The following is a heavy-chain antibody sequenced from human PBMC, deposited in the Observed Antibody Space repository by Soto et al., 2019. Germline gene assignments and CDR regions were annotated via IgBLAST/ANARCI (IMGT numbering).Heavy chain of an antibody. CDR2: ISGSGGST. D-gene: IGHD6-19*01. CDR3: AKDLDIAVAGIPQDAFDI. Sequence: GGSLRLSCAASGFTFSSYAMSWVRQAPGKGLEWVSAISGSGGSTYYADSVKGRFTISRDNSKNTLYLQMNSLRAEDTAVYYCAKDLDIAVAGIPQDAFDIWGQGTMVPVSS. J-gene: IGHJ3*02. V-gene: IGHV3-23*01. CDR1: GFTFSSYA.